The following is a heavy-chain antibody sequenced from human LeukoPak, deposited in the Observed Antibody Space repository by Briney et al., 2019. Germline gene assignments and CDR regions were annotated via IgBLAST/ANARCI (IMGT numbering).Heavy chain of an antibody. Sequence: GGSLRLSCAASGFTFDDYAMHWVRQAPGKGLEWVSLISWDGGSTYYADSVKGRFTISRDNSKNSLYLQMNSLRAEDTALYYCARTPHYYYMDVWGKGTTVTVSS. J-gene: IGHJ6*03. CDR1: GFTFDDYA. CDR2: ISWDGGST. CDR3: ARTPHYYYMDV. D-gene: IGHD1-14*01. V-gene: IGHV3-43D*03.